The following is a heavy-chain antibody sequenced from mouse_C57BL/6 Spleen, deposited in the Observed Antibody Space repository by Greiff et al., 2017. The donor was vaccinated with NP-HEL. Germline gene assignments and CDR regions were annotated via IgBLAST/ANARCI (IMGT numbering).Heavy chain of an antibody. J-gene: IGHJ1*03. CDR2: IYPGSGST. CDR3: ARLYYGVPYWYFDV. Sequence: QVQLKQPGAELVKPGASVKMSCKASGYTFTSYWITWVKQRPGQGLEWIGDIYPGSGSTNYIEKFKSKATLTVDTSSSTAYMQLSSLTSEDSAVYYCARLYYGVPYWYFDVWGTGTTVTVSS. D-gene: IGHD1-1*01. CDR1: GYTFTSYW. V-gene: IGHV1-55*01.